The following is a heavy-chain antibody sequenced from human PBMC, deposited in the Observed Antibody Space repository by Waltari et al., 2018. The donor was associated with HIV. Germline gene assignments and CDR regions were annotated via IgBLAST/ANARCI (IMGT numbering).Heavy chain of an antibody. CDR3: AAYYYDSSGYGGYYYGMDV. CDR2: IYTSGST. J-gene: IGHJ6*02. CDR1: GGSLSRGSYY. V-gene: IGHV4-61*02. D-gene: IGHD3-22*01. Sequence: QVQLQESGPGLVKPSQTLSLTCTVSGGSLSRGSYYWSWIRQPAGKGLEWIGRIYTSGSTNYNPSLKSRVTISVDTSKNQFSLKLSSVTAADTAVYYCAAYYYDSSGYGGYYYGMDVWGQGTTVTVSS.